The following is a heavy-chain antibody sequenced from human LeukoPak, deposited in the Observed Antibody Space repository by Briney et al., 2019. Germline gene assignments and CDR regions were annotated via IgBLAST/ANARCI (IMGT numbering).Heavy chain of an antibody. CDR1: GGTFSSYA. D-gene: IGHD3-22*01. Sequence: GASVKVSCKASGGTFSSYAISWVRQAPGQGLEWMGRIIPILGIANYAQKFQGRVTITADKSTSTAYMELSSLRSEDTAVYYCARDGEPYYYDSSGYSPSPRAEYFQHWGQGTLVTVSS. CDR3: ARDGEPYYYDSSGYSPSPRAEYFQH. V-gene: IGHV1-69*04. J-gene: IGHJ1*01. CDR2: IIPILGIA.